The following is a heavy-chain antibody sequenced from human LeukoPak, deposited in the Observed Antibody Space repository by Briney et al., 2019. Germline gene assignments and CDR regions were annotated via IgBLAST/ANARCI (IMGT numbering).Heavy chain of an antibody. CDR1: GFPFSSYA. D-gene: IGHD4-17*01. V-gene: IGHV3-23*01. J-gene: IGHJ4*02. CDR3: AKGTYGDYRHFDY. CDR2: ISGSGGST. Sequence: GGSLRLSCAASGFPFSSYAMSWVRQAPGKGLEWVSAISGSGGSTYYADSVKGRFTISRDNSKNTLYLQMNSLRAEDTAVYYCAKGTYGDYRHFDYWGQGTLVTVSS.